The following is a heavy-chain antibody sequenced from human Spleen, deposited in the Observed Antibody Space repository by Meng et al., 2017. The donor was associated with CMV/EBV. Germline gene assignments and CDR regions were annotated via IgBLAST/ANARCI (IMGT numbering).Heavy chain of an antibody. D-gene: IGHD3-3*01. CDR1: GGSVSSGGSY. CDR2: VYYTGST. V-gene: IGHV4-61*08. Sequence: SETLSLTCTVSGGSVSSGGSYWSWIRQPPGKGPEWIGYVYYTGSTNYNPSLKSRVSISVDTSNNQFSLKLRSVTAADTAVYYCGREQPSLTIFRAHAFDIWGQGTMVTVSS. CDR3: GREQPSLTIFRAHAFDI. J-gene: IGHJ3*02.